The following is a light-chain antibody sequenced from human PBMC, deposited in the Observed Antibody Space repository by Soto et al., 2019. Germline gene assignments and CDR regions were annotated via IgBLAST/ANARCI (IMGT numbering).Light chain of an antibody. J-gene: IGKJ1*01. Sequence: DIQVTQSPSSLSACVGYRVTITCRARQGISNCLAWYQQKPGKVPKLLIYAASSLQSGVPSRFSGSGSGTDFTLTISSLQPEDVATYYCQKYNSAPRTFGQGTKVDIK. CDR2: AAS. CDR3: QKYNSAPRT. CDR1: QGISNC. V-gene: IGKV1-27*01.